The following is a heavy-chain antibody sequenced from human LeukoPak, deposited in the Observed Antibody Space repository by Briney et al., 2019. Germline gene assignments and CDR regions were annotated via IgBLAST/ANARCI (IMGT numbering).Heavy chain of an antibody. D-gene: IGHD6-25*01. CDR1: GFTVSSHY. CDR3: ARGLAAAGSYYFDY. CDR2: IYSGGRT. Sequence: GGSLRLSCAASGFTVSSHYMSWVRQAPGKGLEWVSVIYSGGRTYYAKSVKGRFTISRDNSKNTIYLQMDSLRAEDTAVYHCARGLAAAGSYYFDYWGQGTLVSVSS. V-gene: IGHV3-66*01. J-gene: IGHJ4*02.